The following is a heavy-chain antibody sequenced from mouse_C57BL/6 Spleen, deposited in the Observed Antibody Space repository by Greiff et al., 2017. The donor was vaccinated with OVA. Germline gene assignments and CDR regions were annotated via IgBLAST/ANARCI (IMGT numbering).Heavy chain of an antibody. J-gene: IGHJ3*01. CDR3: ASNYVFAY. Sequence: QVHVKQPGAELVMPGASVKLSCKASGYTFTSYWMHWVKQRPGQGLEWIGEIDPSDSYTNYNQKFKGKSTLTVDKSSSTAYMQLSSLTSEDSAVYYCASNYVFAYWGQGTLVTVSA. D-gene: IGHD2-1*01. V-gene: IGHV1-69*01. CDR2: IDPSDSYT. CDR1: GYTFTSYW.